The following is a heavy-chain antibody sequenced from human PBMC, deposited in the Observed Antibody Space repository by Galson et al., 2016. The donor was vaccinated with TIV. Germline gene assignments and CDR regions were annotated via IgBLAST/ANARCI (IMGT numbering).Heavy chain of an antibody. CDR1: GYTFTGYY. CDR2: INPNSGGT. D-gene: IGHD1-20*01. J-gene: IGHJ4*02. CDR3: ASGVLTDFPY. V-gene: IGHV1-2*02. Sequence: SVKVSCKATGYTFTGYYIHWVRQAPGHGLEWMGWINPNSGGTLYALRFQDRVTMTRDTSISTAFMELSSLGSDDTAVYFCASGVLTDFPYWGQGALVTVSS.